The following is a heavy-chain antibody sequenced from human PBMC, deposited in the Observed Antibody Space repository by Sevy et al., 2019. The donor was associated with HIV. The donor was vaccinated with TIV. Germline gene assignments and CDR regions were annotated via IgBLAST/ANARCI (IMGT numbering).Heavy chain of an antibody. V-gene: IGHV3-66*02. D-gene: IGHD6-19*01. CDR2: IFSSGST. Sequence: GESLKISCAISGFTVNDKYIIWVRQAPGKGLECVSVIFSSGSTYYADSAKGRFTISRDNSKNTVDLQMNSVRAEDTAVYYCVSLFLSYRSGWSYFDYWGQGTLVTVSS. CDR1: GFTVNDKY. J-gene: IGHJ4*02. CDR3: VSLFLSYRSGWSYFDY.